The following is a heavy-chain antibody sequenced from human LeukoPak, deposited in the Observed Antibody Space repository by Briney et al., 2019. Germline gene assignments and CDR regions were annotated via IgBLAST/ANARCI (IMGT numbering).Heavy chain of an antibody. J-gene: IGHJ3*02. CDR2: INPKSGVT. Sequence: ASVKVSCKAFGYTFIDYYMYWVRQVPGQGLEWMGWINPKSGVTDYARKFQGRVTMTWDTSISTAYMEVSSLRSDDTAVYFCARERGPVGVTGSAAFHIWGQGTMVTVSS. V-gene: IGHV1-2*02. CDR1: GYTFIDYY. D-gene: IGHD1-26*01. CDR3: ARERGPVGVTGSAAFHI.